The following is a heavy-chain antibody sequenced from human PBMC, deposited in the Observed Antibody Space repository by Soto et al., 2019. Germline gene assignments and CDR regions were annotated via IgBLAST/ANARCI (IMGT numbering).Heavy chain of an antibody. CDR1: WFTVSSNY. CDR3: TTSGERGARFDY. J-gene: IGHJ4*02. CDR2: IYSSGTT. D-gene: IGHD1-26*01. V-gene: IGHV3-53*01. Sequence: GGSLRLSCGSSWFTVSSNYMNWIRQGPGKGLEWVSVIYSSGTTYYADSVKGRFTISRDNSRNTFYLHMSSLRAEDTAVYYCTTSGERGARFDYWGRGTLVTVSS.